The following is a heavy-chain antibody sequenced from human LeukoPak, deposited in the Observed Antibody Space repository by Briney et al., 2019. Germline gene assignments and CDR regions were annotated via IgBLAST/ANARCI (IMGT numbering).Heavy chain of an antibody. D-gene: IGHD1-26*01. CDR2: IYTSGSA. Sequence: SETLSLTCTVSGGSISSGSYYWSWIRQPAGKGLEWIGRIYTSGSANYNPSLKSRVTISVDTSKTQFSLKLSSVTAADTAVYYCASHSRSYWYFDLWGRGTLVTVSS. J-gene: IGHJ2*01. CDR1: GGSISSGSYY. V-gene: IGHV4-61*02. CDR3: ASHSRSYWYFDL.